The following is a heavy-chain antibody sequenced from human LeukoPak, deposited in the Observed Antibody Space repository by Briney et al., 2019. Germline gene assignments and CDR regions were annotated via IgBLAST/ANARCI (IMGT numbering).Heavy chain of an antibody. V-gene: IGHV4-30-4*01. CDR1: GGSISSGDYY. J-gene: IGHJ2*01. D-gene: IGHD5-18*01. CDR2: IYYSGST. CDR3: ARDRDTATTYWYFDL. Sequence: SETLSLTCTVSGGSISSGDYYWSWIRQPPGKGLEWIGYIYYSGSTYYNPSLKSRVTISVDRSKNQFSLKLSSVTAADTAVYYCARDRDTATTYWYFDLWGRGTLVTVSS.